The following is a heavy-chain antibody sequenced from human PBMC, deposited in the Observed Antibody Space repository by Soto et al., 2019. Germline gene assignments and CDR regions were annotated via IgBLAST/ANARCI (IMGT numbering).Heavy chain of an antibody. Sequence: ASVKVSCKASGYTFTSYGISWVRPAPGQGLEWMGWISAYNCNTNYAQKLQGRVTMTTDTSSSTAYMELRSLRSDDTAVYYCATSGYDFWSGDRPLDYFYGMYVRGQGTTVPVS. CDR3: ATSGYDFWSGDRPLDYFYGMYV. CDR2: ISAYNCNT. CDR1: GYTFTSYG. J-gene: IGHJ6*02. D-gene: IGHD3-3*01. V-gene: IGHV1-18*01.